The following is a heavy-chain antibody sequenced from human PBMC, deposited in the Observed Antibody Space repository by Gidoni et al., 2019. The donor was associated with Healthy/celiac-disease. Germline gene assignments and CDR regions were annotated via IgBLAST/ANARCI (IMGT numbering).Heavy chain of an antibody. CDR3: ARCRGGSCYSFDY. J-gene: IGHJ4*02. CDR1: GGSISSGGYY. Sequence: QVQLQESGPGLVKPSQTLSPPCTVSGGSISSGGYYWSWIRQHPGKGLEWIGYIYYSGSTYYNPSLKSRVTISVDTSKNQFSLKLSSVTAADTAVYYCARCRGGSCYSFDYWGQGTLVTVSS. CDR2: IYYSGST. V-gene: IGHV4-31*03. D-gene: IGHD2-15*01.